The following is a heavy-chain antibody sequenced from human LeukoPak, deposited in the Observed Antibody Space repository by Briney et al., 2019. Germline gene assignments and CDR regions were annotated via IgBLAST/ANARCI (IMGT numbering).Heavy chain of an antibody. V-gene: IGHV3-43*02. J-gene: IGHJ4*02. CDR2: ISGNGENT. D-gene: IGHD5-18*01. CDR1: GFTFDDYA. CDR3: AKDTGYSQTMDY. Sequence: AGGSLRLSCTASGFTFDDYAMHCVRQTPGKGLEWVSLISGNGENTYYADSVKGRFTISRDTSKNSLYLQMNSLRTEDTALYYCAKDTGYSQTMDYWGQGTLVTVSS.